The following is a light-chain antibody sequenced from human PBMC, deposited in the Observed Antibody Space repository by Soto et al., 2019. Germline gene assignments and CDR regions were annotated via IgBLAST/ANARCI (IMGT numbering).Light chain of an antibody. CDR3: QQYCLSRT. CDR2: GTS. CDR1: QSVSSSY. V-gene: IGKV3-20*01. J-gene: IGKJ1*01. Sequence: EIVLTQSPGTLSLSPGERATLSCRASQSVSSSYLAWYQQRPGQAPRLLIYGTSSRATGIPDRFSGSGSGTDFTLTISRLEPEDFAVYYCQQYCLSRTFGQGTKVEIK.